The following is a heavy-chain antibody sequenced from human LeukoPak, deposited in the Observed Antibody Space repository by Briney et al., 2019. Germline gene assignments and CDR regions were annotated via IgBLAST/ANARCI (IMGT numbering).Heavy chain of an antibody. V-gene: IGHV3-7*01. CDR2: IKQDGSEK. J-gene: IGHJ6*03. CDR3: ARDGAVGATGTYYYYYYMDV. CDR1: GFTFSSYW. Sequence: GSLRLSCAASGFTFSSYWMSWVRQAPGKGLEWVANIKQDGSEKYYVDSVKGRFTISRDNAKNSLYLQMNSLRAEDTAVYYCARDGAVGATGTYYYYYYMDVWGKGTTVTVSS. D-gene: IGHD1-26*01.